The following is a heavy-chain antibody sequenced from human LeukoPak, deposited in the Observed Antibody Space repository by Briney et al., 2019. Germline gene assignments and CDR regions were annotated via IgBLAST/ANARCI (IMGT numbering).Heavy chain of an antibody. D-gene: IGHD1-20*01. CDR3: AEISGRPYYYYMDV. V-gene: IGHV1-18*01. CDR2: ISAYNGNT. Sequence: ASVKVSCKASGYTFTSYGISWVRQAPGQGLEWMGWISAYNGNTNYAQKLQGRVTMTTDTSTSTAYMELRSLRSDDTAVYYCAEISGRPYYYYMDVWGKGTTVTVSS. CDR1: GYTFTSYG. J-gene: IGHJ6*03.